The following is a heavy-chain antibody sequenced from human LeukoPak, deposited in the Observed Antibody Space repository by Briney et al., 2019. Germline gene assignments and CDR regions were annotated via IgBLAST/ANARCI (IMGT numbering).Heavy chain of an antibody. D-gene: IGHD6-19*01. CDR2: INAGNGNT. V-gene: IGHV1-3*01. CDR1: GYIFTSYA. Sequence: GASVKVSCKASGYIFTSYAMHWVRQAPGQRLEWMGWINAGNGNTKYSQKFQGRVTITRDTSASTAYMELSSLRSEDTAVYYCARGPSGRLQTSTYYFDYWGQGTLATVSS. J-gene: IGHJ4*02. CDR3: ARGPSGRLQTSTYYFDY.